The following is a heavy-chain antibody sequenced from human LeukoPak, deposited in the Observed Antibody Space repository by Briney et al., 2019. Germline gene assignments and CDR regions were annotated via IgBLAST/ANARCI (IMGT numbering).Heavy chain of an antibody. V-gene: IGHV3-7*01. D-gene: IGHD2/OR15-2a*01. CDR3: VSFYETY. J-gene: IGHJ4*02. Sequence: PWGSLRLSCAASGFIFTGYFMSWVRQAPGKGLEWVASIKHDGSEKYYVDSVRGRFTISRDNTKNLLYLQMSSLRAEDTAVYYCVSFYETYWGRGTLVTVSS. CDR2: IKHDGSEK. CDR1: GFIFTGYF.